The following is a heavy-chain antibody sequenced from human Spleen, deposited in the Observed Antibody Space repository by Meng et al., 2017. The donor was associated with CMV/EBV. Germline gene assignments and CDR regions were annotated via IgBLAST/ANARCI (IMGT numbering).Heavy chain of an antibody. D-gene: IGHD2-8*01. CDR1: GGSVSSGRYY. Sequence: SETLSLTCSVSGGSVSSGRYYWTWIRQTPGRGLEYIGSIYDTRRTYYNPSLKSRLTISIDTSKNQFTLKLRSVTAADTAVYYCARRIVPVVYGWWGQGTLVTVSS. CDR3: ARRIVPVVYGW. V-gene: IGHV4-31*03. CDR2: IYDTRRT. J-gene: IGHJ4*02.